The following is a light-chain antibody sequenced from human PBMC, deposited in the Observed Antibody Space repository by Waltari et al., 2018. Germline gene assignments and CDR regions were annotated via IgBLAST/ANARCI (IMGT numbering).Light chain of an antibody. V-gene: IGKV3-20*01. J-gene: IGKJ1*01. CDR3: QMYVRLPVT. CDR2: GAS. CDR1: QSVGRS. Sequence: IVLTQSPGTLSLSPGAGATPSCRASQSVGRSLVWYQQKPGQAPRLLIYGASSRATGIPDRFTGSGSGTDFSLTISRLEPEDFAVYYCQMYVRLPVTFGQGTKVEI.